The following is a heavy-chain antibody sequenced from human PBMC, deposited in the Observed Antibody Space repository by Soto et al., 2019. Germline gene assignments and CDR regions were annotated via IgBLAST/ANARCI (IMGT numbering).Heavy chain of an antibody. J-gene: IGHJ5*02. Sequence: GGSLRLSCAASGFTFSDYYMSWIRQAPGKGLEWVSYISSSGSTIYYADSVKGRFTISRDNAKNSLYLQMNSLRAEDTAVYYCAREIHDYDFWSGRNGGNWFDPWGQGTLVTVSS. D-gene: IGHD3-3*01. V-gene: IGHV3-11*01. CDR2: ISSSGSTI. CDR1: GFTFSDYY. CDR3: AREIHDYDFWSGRNGGNWFDP.